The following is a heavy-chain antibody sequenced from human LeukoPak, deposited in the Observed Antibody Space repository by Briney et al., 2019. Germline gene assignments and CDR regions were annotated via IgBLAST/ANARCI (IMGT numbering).Heavy chain of an antibody. D-gene: IGHD3-22*01. CDR1: GFTFSSYA. Sequence: GGSLRPSCAASGFTFSSYAMSWVRQAPGKGLEWVSAISGSGGSTYYADSVKGRFTISRDNSKNTLYLQMNSLRAEDTAVYYCAKEKRITMIVVVITTYFQHWGQGTLVTVSS. CDR2: ISGSGGST. J-gene: IGHJ1*01. V-gene: IGHV3-23*01. CDR3: AKEKRITMIVVVITTYFQH.